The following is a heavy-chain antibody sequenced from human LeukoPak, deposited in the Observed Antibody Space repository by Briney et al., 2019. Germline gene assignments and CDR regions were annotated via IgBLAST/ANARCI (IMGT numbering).Heavy chain of an antibody. V-gene: IGHV3-21*01. CDR2: ISSSSSYI. J-gene: IGHJ5*02. Sequence: GGSLRLSCAASGFTFSSYSMNWVRQAPGKGLEWVSSISSSSSYIYYADSVKGRFTISRDNAKNSLYLQMNSLRAEDTAAYYCAGAQDIVVVPALFDPWGQGTLVTVSS. CDR1: GFTFSSYS. CDR3: AGAQDIVVVPALFDP. D-gene: IGHD2-2*01.